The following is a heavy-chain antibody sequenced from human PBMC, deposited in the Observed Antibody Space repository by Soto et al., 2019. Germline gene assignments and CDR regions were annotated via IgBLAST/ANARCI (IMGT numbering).Heavy chain of an antibody. CDR1: GYTFTSYG. CDR3: ARGAYRIQLWHPGSFDY. V-gene: IGHV1-18*01. J-gene: IGHJ4*02. CDR2: ISAYNGNT. D-gene: IGHD5-18*01. Sequence: QVQLVQSGAEVKKPGASVKVSCKASGYTFTSYGISWVRQAPGQGLEWMGWISAYNGNTNYAQKLQGRVTMTTDTSKRTAYMEVRSLGSDDTAVYCCARGAYRIQLWHPGSFDYWGQGTLVTVSS.